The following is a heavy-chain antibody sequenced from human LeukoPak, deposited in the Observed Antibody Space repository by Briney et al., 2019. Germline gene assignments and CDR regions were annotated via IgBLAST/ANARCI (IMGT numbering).Heavy chain of an antibody. D-gene: IGHD3-22*01. J-gene: IGHJ4*02. CDR2: IKSKIDGGTI. V-gene: IGHV3-15*01. CDR1: GFSFRDYW. CDR3: STSFYDSSGYRY. Sequence: TGGSLRLSCAASGFSFRDYWMSWVRQAPGKGLEWVGRIKSKIDGGTIDYAAPVKGRFTISRDDSKKTLSLEMISLKTEDTAVYYCSTSFYDSSGYRYWGQGTLVTVSS.